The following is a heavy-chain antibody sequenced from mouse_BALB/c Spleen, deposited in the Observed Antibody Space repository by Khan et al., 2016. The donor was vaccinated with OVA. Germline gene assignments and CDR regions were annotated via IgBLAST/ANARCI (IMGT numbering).Heavy chain of an antibody. V-gene: IGHV5-17*02. J-gene: IGHJ3*01. Sequence: EVELVESGGGLVQPGGSRKLSCAASGFTFSNFGMHWIRQAPEKGLEWVAYISSDSITLYYADTMKGRFTISRDNPRNTLFLHMTSLRSEDTAMNYCARANMAWFAYWGQGTLVTVSA. CDR2: ISSDSITL. CDR3: ARANMAWFAY. CDR1: GFTFSNFG.